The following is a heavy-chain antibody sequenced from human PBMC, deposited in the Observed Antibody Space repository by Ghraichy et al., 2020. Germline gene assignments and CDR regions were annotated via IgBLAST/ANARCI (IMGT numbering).Heavy chain of an antibody. CDR2: IKQDGSEK. CDR1: GFTFSSYW. J-gene: IGHJ4*02. V-gene: IGHV3-7*03. Sequence: GALRLSCAASGFTFSSYWMSWVRQAPGKGLEWVANIKQDGSEKYYVDSVKGRFTISRDNAKNSLYLQMNSLRAEDTAVYYCARDRGYCSGGSCPCLDYWGQGTLVTVSS. D-gene: IGHD2-15*01. CDR3: ARDRGYCSGGSCPCLDY.